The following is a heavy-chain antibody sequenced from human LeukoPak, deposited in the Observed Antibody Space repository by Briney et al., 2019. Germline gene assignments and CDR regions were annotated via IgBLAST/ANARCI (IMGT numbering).Heavy chain of an antibody. Sequence: GASVKVSCKASGYTFTDYYIQWLRKAPGQGLEWMGWINPNSGSTNSAQKFQGRVTMTRDTSVSTAYMELSRLRSDDTAVYYCARDHCTSSGCYEYYYYGVDVWGQGTTVTVSS. D-gene: IGHD2-2*01. CDR1: GYTFTDYY. CDR2: INPNSGST. V-gene: IGHV1-2*02. J-gene: IGHJ6*02. CDR3: ARDHCTSSGCYEYYYYGVDV.